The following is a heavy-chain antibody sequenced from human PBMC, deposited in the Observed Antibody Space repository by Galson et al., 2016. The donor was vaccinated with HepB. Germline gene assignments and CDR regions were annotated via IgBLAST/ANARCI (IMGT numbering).Heavy chain of an antibody. CDR2: IYYTGST. V-gene: IGHV4-59*01. D-gene: IGHD2-15*01. J-gene: IGHJ5*02. CDR1: GDSISNYC. CDR3: ARDFVGP. Sequence: ETLSLTCTVSGDSISNYCWSWIRQSPGEGLHWIGHIYYTGSTKYNPSLESRVTISIDRSKKQISLNLTSVTAADTAVYYCARDFVGPWGQGTRVTVSS.